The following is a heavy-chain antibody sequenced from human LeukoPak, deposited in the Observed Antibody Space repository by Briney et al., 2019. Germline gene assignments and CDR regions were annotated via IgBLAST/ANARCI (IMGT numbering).Heavy chain of an antibody. CDR3: ARGRSIAARPDAFDI. CDR1: GYTFTSYD. V-gene: IGHV1-69*05. Sequence: SVKVSCKASGYTFTSYDINWVRQAPGQGLEWMGGIIPIFGTANYAQKFQGRVTITTDESTSTAYMELSSLRSEDTAVYYCARGRSIAARPDAFDIWGQGTMVTVSS. D-gene: IGHD6-6*01. CDR2: IIPIFGTA. J-gene: IGHJ3*02.